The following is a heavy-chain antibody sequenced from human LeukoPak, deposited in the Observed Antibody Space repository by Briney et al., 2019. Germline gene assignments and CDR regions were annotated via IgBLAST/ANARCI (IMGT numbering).Heavy chain of an antibody. CDR3: ARADYYETSGPFGY. J-gene: IGHJ4*02. Sequence: GGSLRLSCAASGFTVSSNYMSWVRQAPGKGLEWVSFISYNSNYIFYADSVKGRFTISRDNAKNSLYLQMNSLRAEVTAVYYCARADYYETSGPFGYWGQGTLVIVSS. CDR2: ISYNSNYI. CDR1: GFTVSSNY. V-gene: IGHV3-21*01. D-gene: IGHD3-22*01.